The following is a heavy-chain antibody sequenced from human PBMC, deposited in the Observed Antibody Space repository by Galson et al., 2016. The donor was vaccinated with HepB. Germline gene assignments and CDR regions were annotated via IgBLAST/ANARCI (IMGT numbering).Heavy chain of an antibody. CDR2: ISGDGGST. J-gene: IGHJ4*02. CDR3: ARFTQQWLDRVYYFNY. Sequence: SLRLSCAASGFTFSSYAMSWVRQAPGKGLEWVSAISGDGGSTYYAGSVQGRFPSSRDRAKNTLYLQMNSLRADDTAGYYCARFTQQWLDRVYYFNYWGQGTLVTVSP. CDR1: GFTFSSYA. V-gene: IGHV3-23*01. D-gene: IGHD6-19*01.